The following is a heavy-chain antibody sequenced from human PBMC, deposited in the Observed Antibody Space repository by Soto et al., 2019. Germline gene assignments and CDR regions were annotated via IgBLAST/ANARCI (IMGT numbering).Heavy chain of an antibody. D-gene: IGHD2-15*01. Sequence: ASVKPTCKARVSRFTSYAISGVRQAPGQGLEWMGWISAYNGNTNYAQKLQGRVTMTTDTSTSTPYMELRSLRSDDTAVYYCARGLLLGYCSGGSCYPDAFYIWGQGTIVTV. CDR1: VSRFTSYA. CDR3: ARGLLLGYCSGGSCYPDAFYI. J-gene: IGHJ3*02. CDR2: ISAYNGNT. V-gene: IGHV1-18*04.